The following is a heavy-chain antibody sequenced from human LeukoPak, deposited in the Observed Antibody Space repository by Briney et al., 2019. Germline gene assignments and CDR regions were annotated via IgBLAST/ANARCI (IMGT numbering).Heavy chain of an antibody. CDR1: GFTFSSYE. CDR3: ARQAFSTYYDFWSGPTNFDY. D-gene: IGHD3-3*01. CDR2: ISSSGSTI. Sequence: GGSLRLSCAASGFTFSSYEMNWVRQAPGKGLEWVSYISSSGSTIYYADSVKGRFTISRDNAKNSLYLQMNSLRAEDTAAYYCARQAFSTYYDFWSGPTNFDYWGQGTLVTVSS. J-gene: IGHJ4*02. V-gene: IGHV3-48*03.